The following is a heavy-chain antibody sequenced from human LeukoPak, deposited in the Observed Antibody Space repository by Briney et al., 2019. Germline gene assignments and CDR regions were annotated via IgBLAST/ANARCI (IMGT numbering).Heavy chain of an antibody. V-gene: IGHV4-59*01. D-gene: IGHD3-10*01. CDR2: IYYSGST. Sequence: SETLSLTCTVSGGSISSYYWSWIRQPPGKGLEWIGYIYYSGSTNYNPSLKSRVTISVDTSKNQFSLKLSSVTAADTAVYYCARESYYGSGSYYNAHDYWGQGTLVTVSS. CDR3: ARESYYGSGSYYNAHDY. J-gene: IGHJ4*02. CDR1: GGSISSYY.